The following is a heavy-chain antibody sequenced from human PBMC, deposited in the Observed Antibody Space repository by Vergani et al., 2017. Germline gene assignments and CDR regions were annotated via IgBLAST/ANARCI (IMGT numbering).Heavy chain of an antibody. V-gene: IGHV3-23*01. Sequence: EVQLLESGGGLVQPGGSLRLSCAASGFTFSSYAMSWVRQAPGKGLEWVSAISGSGGSTYYADSVKGRFTISREKSKNTLYLQMNSLRAEDTAVYYCARGAVVVVPAASYYYYYMDVGGKGTTVTVSS. D-gene: IGHD2-2*01. J-gene: IGHJ6*03. CDR2: ISGSGGST. CDR3: ARGAVVVVPAASYYYYYMDV. CDR1: GFTFSSYA.